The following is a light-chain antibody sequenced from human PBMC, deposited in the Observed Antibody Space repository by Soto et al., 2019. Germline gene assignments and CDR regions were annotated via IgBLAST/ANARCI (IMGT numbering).Light chain of an antibody. CDR3: QQYGSSYT. CDR1: QSVSSSF. V-gene: IGKV3-20*01. J-gene: IGKJ2*01. CDR2: GAS. Sequence: IVLTQSPGTLSLSPGERATLSCRASQSVSSSFLAWYQQRPGQAPRLLIYGASIMATDIPDRFSGSGSGTDFTLTISRLEPEDFAVYYCQQYGSSYTFGQGTKLEIK.